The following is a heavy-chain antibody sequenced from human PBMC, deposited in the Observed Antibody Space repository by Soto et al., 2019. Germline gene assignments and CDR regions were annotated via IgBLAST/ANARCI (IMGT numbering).Heavy chain of an antibody. V-gene: IGHV1-46*01. D-gene: IGHD4-17*01. CDR2: INPSDGST. CDR1: GYTFTSYY. CDR3: ARGSYGDYASVYFDY. Sequence: QVQLVQSGAEVKKPGASVKVSCKASGYTFTSYYMHWVRQAPGQGLEWMGIINPSDGSTSYAQKFQGRVTMTRDTSTSTVYMELSSLRSEDTAVYYCARGSYGDYASVYFDYWGQGTLVTVSS. J-gene: IGHJ4*02.